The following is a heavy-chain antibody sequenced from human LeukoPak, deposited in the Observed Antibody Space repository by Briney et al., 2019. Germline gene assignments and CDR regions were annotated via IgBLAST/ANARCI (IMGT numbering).Heavy chain of an antibody. D-gene: IGHD6-19*01. CDR3: AREGTTGWYAPEY. Sequence: GGSLRLSCAVSGFTFSSYWMSWVRQAPGKGLEWVADIKEDGSEKYYVDSVKGRFTISRDNAENSPYLQMNSLRVEDTAVYYCAREGTTGWYAPEYWGQGTLVTVSS. V-gene: IGHV3-7*01. J-gene: IGHJ4*02. CDR2: IKEDGSEK. CDR1: GFTFSSYW.